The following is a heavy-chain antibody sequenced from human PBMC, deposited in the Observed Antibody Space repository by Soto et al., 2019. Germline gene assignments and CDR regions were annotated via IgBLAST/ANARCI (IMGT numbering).Heavy chain of an antibody. D-gene: IGHD2-15*01. CDR3: ATPVYGGNTGRAVFDI. CDR1: GYTRTELS. Sequence: QVQLVQSGAEVKKPGASVKVSCKVSGYTRTELSMHWVRQATGKGLEWIGGFDPGEGETIYAPKFQGRVSVTEDISTDTAYMELRSLRSEDTAVYYCATPVYGGNTGRAVFDIRGQGTRVTVSS. J-gene: IGHJ3*02. V-gene: IGHV1-24*01. CDR2: FDPGEGET.